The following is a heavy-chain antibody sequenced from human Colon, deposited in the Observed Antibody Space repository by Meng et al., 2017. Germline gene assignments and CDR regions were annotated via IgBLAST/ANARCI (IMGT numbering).Heavy chain of an antibody. Sequence: GSLRLSCAVSGYSISSGYYWGWIRQPPGKGLEWIGSSYHSGSTYYNSSLKSRVTISVDTSKNQFSLKLSSVTAADTAVYYCARDLKYDNSWSGYYWFDIWGQGTMVTVSS. V-gene: IGHV4-38-2*02. CDR1: GYSISSGYY. J-gene: IGHJ3*02. D-gene: IGHD3-3*01. CDR2: SYHSGST. CDR3: ARDLKYDNSWSGYYWFDI.